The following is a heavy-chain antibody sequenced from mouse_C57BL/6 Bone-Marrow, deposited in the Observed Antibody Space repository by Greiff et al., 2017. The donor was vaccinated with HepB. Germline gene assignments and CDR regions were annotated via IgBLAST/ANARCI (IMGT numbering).Heavy chain of an antibody. CDR3: ARHEASPYYGNFYWYFDV. J-gene: IGHJ1*03. Sequence: QVQLKESGAELVKPGASVKLSCKASGYTFTEYTIHWVKQRSGQGLEWIGWFYPGSGSIKYNEKFKDKATLTADKSSSTVYMELSRLTSEDSAVYFCARHEASPYYGNFYWYFDVWGTGTTVTVSS. V-gene: IGHV1-62-2*01. D-gene: IGHD2-10*01. CDR1: GYTFTEYT. CDR2: FYPGSGSI.